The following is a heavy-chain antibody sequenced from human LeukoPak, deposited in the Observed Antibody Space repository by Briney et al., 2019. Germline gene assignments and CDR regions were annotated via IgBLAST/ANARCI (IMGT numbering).Heavy chain of an antibody. Sequence: SETLSLTCTVSGGSISSYYWSWIRQPPGKGLEWIGYIYYSGSTNYNPSLKSRVTISVDTSKNQFSLKLNSVSAAHTAVYYCARSRHSSSWTRFDYWGQGTLVTVSS. V-gene: IGHV4-59*08. J-gene: IGHJ4*02. CDR2: IYYSGST. D-gene: IGHD6-13*01. CDR1: GGSISSYY. CDR3: ARSRHSSSWTRFDY.